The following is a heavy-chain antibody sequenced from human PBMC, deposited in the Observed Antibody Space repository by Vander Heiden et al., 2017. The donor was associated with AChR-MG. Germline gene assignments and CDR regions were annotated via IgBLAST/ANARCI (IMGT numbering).Heavy chain of an antibody. J-gene: IGHJ6*04. CDR1: GLTFHNAW. V-gene: IGHV3-15*01. Sequence: EVQLVESGGGLVRPGGSLRLSCAVSGLTFHNAWMSWVRQAPGKGLEWVARIKSKTDGETREYPAPVSGRFTISSDDSTNTLYLQMNILETEDSAVYYCTTGVGRESKLDVWGKGTTVTVSS. D-gene: IGHD1-26*01. CDR2: IKSKTDGETR. CDR3: TTGVGRESKLDV.